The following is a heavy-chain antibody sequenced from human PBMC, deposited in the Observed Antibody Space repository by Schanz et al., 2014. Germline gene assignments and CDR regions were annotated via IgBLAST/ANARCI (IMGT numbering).Heavy chain of an antibody. D-gene: IGHD1-26*01. CDR3: AKDISYVGKGQYFDY. V-gene: IGHV3-23*04. CDR2: ISGSGDST. CDR1: GFTVSSNY. J-gene: IGHJ4*02. Sequence: EVQLVESGGGLVQPGGSLRLSCAASGFTVSSNYMSWVRQAPGKGLEWVSAISGSGDSTYYRDSVKGRFTMSRDNSKNTLNLQMNSLRAEDTARYYCAKDISYVGKGQYFDYWGQGTLVTVSS.